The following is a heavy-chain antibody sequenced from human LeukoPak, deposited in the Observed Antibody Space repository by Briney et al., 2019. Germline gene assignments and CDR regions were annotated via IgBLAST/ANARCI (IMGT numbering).Heavy chain of an antibody. CDR3: ATGRPSYYYDSSGYEFDP. D-gene: IGHD3-22*01. CDR1: GGSFSGYY. CDR2: INHSGST. V-gene: IGHV4-34*01. Sequence: SETLSLTCAVYGGSFSGYYWSWIRPPPGKGLEWIGEINHSGSTNYNPSLKSRVTISVDTSKNQFSLKLSSVTAADTAVYYCATGRPSYYYDSSGYEFDPWGQGTLVTVSS. J-gene: IGHJ5*02.